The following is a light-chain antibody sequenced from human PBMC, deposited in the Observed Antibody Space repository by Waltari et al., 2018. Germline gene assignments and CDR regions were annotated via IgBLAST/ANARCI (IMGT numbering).Light chain of an antibody. J-gene: IGKJ5*01. Sequence: AIQLTQSPSSLSASVGDRVTITCRASQGISSALSWYQQKPGKAPTLLIYDVSSLESGVPSRFSGSGSGTDFTLTISSLQPEDFATYYCQQFNSYPLTFGQGTRLEIK. V-gene: IGKV1-13*02. CDR2: DVS. CDR3: QQFNSYPLT. CDR1: QGISSA.